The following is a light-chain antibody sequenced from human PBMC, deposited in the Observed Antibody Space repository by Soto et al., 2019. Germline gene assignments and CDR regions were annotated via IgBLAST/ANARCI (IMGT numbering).Light chain of an antibody. V-gene: IGLV2-23*02. CDR1: GSDIGTNNL. J-gene: IGLJ3*02. Sequence: QSALTQPASVSGSPGQSITISCTGVGSDIGTNNLVSWYQHHPDKAPKLIIYEVNKRPSGISDRFSASKSGPTASLTLSGLQSEDEADYCCCSSLTGGTPWVFGGGTKVTVL. CDR2: EVN. CDR3: CSSLTGGTPWV.